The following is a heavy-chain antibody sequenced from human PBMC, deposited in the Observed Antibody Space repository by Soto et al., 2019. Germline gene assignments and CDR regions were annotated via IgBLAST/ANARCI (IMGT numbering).Heavy chain of an antibody. V-gene: IGHV1-46*01. CDR3: ARRDYGDSDY. CDR1: GYTFTSYY. CDR2: INPSSGST. D-gene: IGHD3-16*01. Sequence: ASVKVSCKASGYTFTSYYMHWVRQAPGQGLEWMGIINPSSGSTNNAQKFQGRVTMTRETSTSTVYMALSSLRSEDTAVYYCARRDYGDSDYWGQGTLVTVSS. J-gene: IGHJ4*02.